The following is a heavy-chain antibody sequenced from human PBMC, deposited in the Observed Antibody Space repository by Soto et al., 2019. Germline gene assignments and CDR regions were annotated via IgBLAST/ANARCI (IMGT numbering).Heavy chain of an antibody. J-gene: IGHJ3*02. CDR2: IRSKSYGKTT. CDR1: GFTFGDYG. V-gene: IGHV3-49*03. CDR3: AKDQDYGDHGHDAFDI. Sequence: GVLRLSCSTPGFTFGDYGMTWFRQAPGKGLEWVGLIRSKSYGKTTEYAASATDRFTISRDDSKRIVYLQMNSLRAEDTAVYYCAKDQDYGDHGHDAFDIWGQGTMVTVSS. D-gene: IGHD4-17*01.